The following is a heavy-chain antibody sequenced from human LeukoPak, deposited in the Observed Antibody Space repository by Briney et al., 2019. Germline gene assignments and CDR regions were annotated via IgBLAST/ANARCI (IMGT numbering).Heavy chain of an antibody. CDR1: GGSISSYY. D-gene: IGHD2/OR15-2a*01. CDR3: AGHHPRNTVDF. J-gene: IGHJ4*02. CDR2: ISDIGSI. Sequence: SETLSLTCTVSGGSISSYYWSWIRQPPGKGLEWIAYISDIGSINYNPSLKSRVTISLDTSKNQFSQKLSSVTAAATAVYYCAGHHPRNTVDFWGQGTLVTVSS. V-gene: IGHV4-59*08.